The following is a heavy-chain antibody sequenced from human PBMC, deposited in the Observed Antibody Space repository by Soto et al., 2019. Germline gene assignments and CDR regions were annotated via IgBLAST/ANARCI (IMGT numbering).Heavy chain of an antibody. CDR1: GASISSGHYY. D-gene: IGHD2-8*01. CDR2: IYYSGST. V-gene: IGHV4-31*03. J-gene: IGHJ2*01. CDR3: AAVLRIIWYFDL. Sequence: QVQLQESGPGLVKPSQTLSLTCSVSGASISSGHYYWSWIRQHPGKGLEWIGYIYYSGSTDYNPSLKRRVTSSVDTFQNQSALKLSSVTAADTAVYYCAAVLRIIWYFDLWGRGTLVTVSS.